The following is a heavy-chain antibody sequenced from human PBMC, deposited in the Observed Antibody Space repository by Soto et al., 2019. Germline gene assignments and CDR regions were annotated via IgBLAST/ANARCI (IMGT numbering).Heavy chain of an antibody. CDR3: ARHPIAYSSPSPNYFYGMDV. D-gene: IGHD6-6*01. Sequence: QVQLVQSGAEVKKPGASVKVSCKASGYTFTNYGLHWVRQAPGQSLEWIGWINAGNGDTKYSQKCQGRVTITRDTSASTGYMELSSLTSEDTAVFYCARHPIAYSSPSPNYFYGMDVWGQGTTVTVSS. CDR2: INAGNGDT. J-gene: IGHJ6*02. V-gene: IGHV1-3*01. CDR1: GYTFTNYG.